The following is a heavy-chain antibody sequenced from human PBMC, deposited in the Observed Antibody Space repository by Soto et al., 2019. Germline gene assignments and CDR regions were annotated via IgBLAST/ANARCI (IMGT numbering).Heavy chain of an antibody. D-gene: IGHD4-17*01. J-gene: IGHJ4*02. V-gene: IGHV1-18*01. CDR2: ISAYSGNT. Sequence: QVQLVQSGAEVKKPGASVKVSCKASGYTFTTYGISWVRQAPGQGLEWVGWISAYSGNTKYAQKLQGRVTVTTDTSTCTAYMEVRSLRSDDTAGYYCARGRYGDYWGQGTLVTTSS. CDR3: ARGRYGDY. CDR1: GYTFTTYG.